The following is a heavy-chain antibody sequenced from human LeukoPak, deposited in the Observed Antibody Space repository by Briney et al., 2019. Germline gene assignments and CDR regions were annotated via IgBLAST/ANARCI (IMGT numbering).Heavy chain of an antibody. Sequence: PWASVKVSCKASGYTFTGYYMHWVRQAPGQGLEWMGWINPNSGGTNYAQKFQGRVTMTRDTSISTAYMELSRLRSDDTAVYYCARSGRSTSSGYLHANWFDPWGQGTLVTVSS. CDR2: INPNSGGT. CDR1: GYTFTGYY. J-gene: IGHJ5*02. V-gene: IGHV1-2*02. CDR3: ARSGRSTSSGYLHANWFDP. D-gene: IGHD3-22*01.